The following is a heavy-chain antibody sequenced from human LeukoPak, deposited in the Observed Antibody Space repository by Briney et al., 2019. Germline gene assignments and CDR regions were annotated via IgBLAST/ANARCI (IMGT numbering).Heavy chain of an antibody. J-gene: IGHJ4*02. CDR2: IIPIFGTA. Sequence: ASVKVSCKASGGTFSSYAISWVRQAPGQGLEWMGGIIPIFGTANYAQKFQGRVTITADKSTSTAYMELSSLRSEDTAVYYCAAVPYCSGGSCYFDYWGQGTLVTVSS. CDR1: GGTFSSYA. D-gene: IGHD2-15*01. CDR3: AAVPYCSGGSCYFDY. V-gene: IGHV1-69*06.